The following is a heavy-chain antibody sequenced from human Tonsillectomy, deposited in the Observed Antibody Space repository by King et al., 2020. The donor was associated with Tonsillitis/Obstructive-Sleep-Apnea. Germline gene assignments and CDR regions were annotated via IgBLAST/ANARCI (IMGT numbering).Heavy chain of an antibody. J-gene: IGHJ3*01. CDR2: ISSSSSTI. CDR3: ARDTKYRGYGPLDSFDV. CDR1: GFTFSSYT. D-gene: IGHD5-12*01. Sequence: VQLVESGGGLVQPGGSLRLSCAASGFTFSSYTLNWVRQAPGKGLEWVSYISSSSSTIYYADSVKGRFTISRDNAKNSLYLQMNSLRDEDTAVYYCARDTKYRGYGPLDSFDVWGQGTMVTVSS. V-gene: IGHV3-48*02.